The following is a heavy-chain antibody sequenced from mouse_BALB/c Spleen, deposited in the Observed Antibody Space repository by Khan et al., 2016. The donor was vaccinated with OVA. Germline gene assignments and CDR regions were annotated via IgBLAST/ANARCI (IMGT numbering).Heavy chain of an antibody. J-gene: IGHJ3*01. CDR2: INYSGNT. CDR3: ARKDYYDYDPFPY. Sequence: VQLKESGPGLVKPSQSLSLTCTVTGYSITSEYAWNWIRQFPGNKLEWMGYINYSGNTRFNPSLKSRTSITRDTSKNQFFLQLTSVTTEATATYYCARKDYYDYDPFPYWGQGTLVTVSA. D-gene: IGHD2-4*01. V-gene: IGHV3-2*02. CDR1: GYSITSEYA.